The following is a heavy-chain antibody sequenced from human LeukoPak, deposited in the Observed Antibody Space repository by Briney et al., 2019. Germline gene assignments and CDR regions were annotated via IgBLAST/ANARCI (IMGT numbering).Heavy chain of an antibody. CDR3: ARSLGSSGYQDY. D-gene: IGHD3-22*01. J-gene: IGHJ4*02. CDR2: INSDGSST. V-gene: IGHV3-74*01. Sequence: PGGSLRLSCVASGFTFSSYWMHWVRQAPGKGLVWVSRINSDGSSTSYADSVKGRFTISRDNAKNTVYLQMNSLRAEDTAVYYCARSLGSSGYQDYWGQGTLVTVSS. CDR1: GFTFSSYW.